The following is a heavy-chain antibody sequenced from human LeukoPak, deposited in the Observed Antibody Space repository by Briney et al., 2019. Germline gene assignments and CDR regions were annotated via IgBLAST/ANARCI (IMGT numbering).Heavy chain of an antibody. CDR1: GFTFSSYS. V-gene: IGHV3-48*04. J-gene: IGHJ6*02. CDR3: ARVPGELDGYYYYYYGMDV. D-gene: IGHD1-26*01. Sequence: GGSLRLSCAASGFTFSSYSMNWVRQAPGKGLEWVSYISSSSSTIYYADSVKGRFTISRDNAKNSLYLQMNSLRAEDTAVYYCARVPGELDGYYYYYYGMDVWGQGTTVTVSS. CDR2: ISSSSSTI.